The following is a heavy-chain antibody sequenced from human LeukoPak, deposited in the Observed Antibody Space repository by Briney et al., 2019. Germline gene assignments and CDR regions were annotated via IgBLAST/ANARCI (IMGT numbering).Heavy chain of an antibody. CDR1: GFTLSTYT. D-gene: IGHD1-26*01. CDR2: ISSSSSYI. J-gene: IGHJ6*03. Sequence: GGSLRLSCAASGFTLSTYTMNWVRQAPVKGLEWVSSISSSSSYIYCADSVKGRFTISRDNAKNSLYLQMNSLRAEDTAVYYCARDGMVAYYYYYYMDVWGKGTTVTVSS. V-gene: IGHV3-21*01. CDR3: ARDGMVAYYYYYYMDV.